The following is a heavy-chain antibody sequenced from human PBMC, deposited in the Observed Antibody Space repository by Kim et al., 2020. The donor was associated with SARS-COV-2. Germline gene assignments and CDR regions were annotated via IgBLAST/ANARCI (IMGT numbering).Heavy chain of an antibody. V-gene: IGHV3-74*01. CDR3: ARGAYRSYDFDF. CDR1: GFTFSSYG. J-gene: IGHJ4*02. D-gene: IGHD3-10*01. CDR2: INGDGGST. Sequence: GGSLRLSCAASGFTFSSYGMHWVRQAPGKGLVWVSRINGDGGSTSYADSVKGRFTISRDNAKNTLYLQMNSLRAEDTAVYYCARGAYRSYDFDFWGPG.